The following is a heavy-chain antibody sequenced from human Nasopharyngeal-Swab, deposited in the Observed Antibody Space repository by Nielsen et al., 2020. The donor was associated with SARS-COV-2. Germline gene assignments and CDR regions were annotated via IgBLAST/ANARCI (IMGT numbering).Heavy chain of an antibody. V-gene: IGHV3-30*18. D-gene: IGHD5-18*01. Sequence: GESLKISCAASGFTFSSYGMHWVRQAPGKGLEWVAVISYDGSNKYYADSVKGRFTISRDNSKNTLYLQMNSLRAEDTAVYYCAKGPYGYSYGAYYFDYWGQETLVTVSS. CDR3: AKGPYGYSYGAYYFDY. CDR2: ISYDGSNK. J-gene: IGHJ4*02. CDR1: GFTFSSYG.